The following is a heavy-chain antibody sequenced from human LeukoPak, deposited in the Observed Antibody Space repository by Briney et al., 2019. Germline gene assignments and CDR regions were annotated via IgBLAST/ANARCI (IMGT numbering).Heavy chain of an antibody. CDR1: GYTFTSYY. J-gene: IGHJ4*02. CDR3: ARDLVIAPAGTSSDDY. CDR2: INPSGGST. D-gene: IGHD6-13*01. Sequence: ASVKVSCKASGYTFTSYYMHWVRQAPGQGLEWMGIINPSGGSTSYAQKFQGRVTMTRDTSTSTVYMELSSLRSEDTAVYYCARDLVIAPAGTSSDDYWSQGTLVTVSS. V-gene: IGHV1-46*01.